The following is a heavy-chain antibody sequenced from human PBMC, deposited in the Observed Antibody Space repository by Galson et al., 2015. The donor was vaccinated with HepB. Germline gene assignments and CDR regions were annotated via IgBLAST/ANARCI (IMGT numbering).Heavy chain of an antibody. V-gene: IGHV3-49*03. CDR3: TRGVCSSTSCYLRGMDV. CDR1: GFTFGDYA. Sequence: SLRLSCAASGFTFGDYAMSWFRQAPGKGLEWVGFIRSKAYGGTTEYAASVKGRFTISRDDSKSIAYLQMNSLKTEDTAVYYCTRGVCSSTSCYLRGMDVWGQGTTVTVSS. CDR2: IRSKAYGGTT. D-gene: IGHD2-2*01. J-gene: IGHJ6*02.